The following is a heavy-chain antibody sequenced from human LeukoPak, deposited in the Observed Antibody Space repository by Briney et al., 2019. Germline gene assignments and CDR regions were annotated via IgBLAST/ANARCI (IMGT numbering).Heavy chain of an antibody. CDR1: GGSISSGGYS. J-gene: IGHJ1*01. CDR2: IYHSGST. D-gene: IGHD6-13*01. V-gene: IGHV4-30-2*01. Sequence: SETLSLTCAVSGGSISSGGYSWSWIRQPPGKGLEWIGYIYHSGSTYYNPSLKSRVTISVDRSKNQFSLKLSSVTAADTAVYCCARAAAGAEYFQHWGQGTLVTVSS. CDR3: ARAAAGAEYFQH.